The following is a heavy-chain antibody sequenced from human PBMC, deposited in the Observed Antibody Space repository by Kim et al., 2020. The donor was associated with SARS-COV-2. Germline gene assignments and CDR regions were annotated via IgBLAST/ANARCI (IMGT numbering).Heavy chain of an antibody. D-gene: IGHD6-13*01. CDR2: ISGSGSST. V-gene: IGHV3-23*01. CDR3: AKVHRSPWEYSSSWYGNYYYDYYMDV. CDR1: GFTFSSYA. Sequence: GGSLRLSCAASGFTFSSYAMSWVRQAPGKGLEWVSAISGSGSSTYYADSVKGRFTISRDNSKNTLYLQMNSLRAEDTAVYYCAKVHRSPWEYSSSWYGNYYYDYYMDVWGKGTTVTVSS. J-gene: IGHJ6*03.